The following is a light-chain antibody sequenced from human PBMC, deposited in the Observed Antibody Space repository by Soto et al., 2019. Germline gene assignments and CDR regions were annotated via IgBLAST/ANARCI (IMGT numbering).Light chain of an antibody. V-gene: IGLV1-47*01. CDR2: RNN. CDR1: SANIGSNY. CDR3: AAWDDSLSGWV. Sequence: QSVLTQPPSAYGTPGQRVTISCSGSSANIGSNYVYWYQQFPGTAPKLLIYRNNQRPSGVPDRFSGCKSGTSASLAISGLRSTDEADYYCAAWDDSLSGWVFGGGTKVTVL. J-gene: IGLJ3*02.